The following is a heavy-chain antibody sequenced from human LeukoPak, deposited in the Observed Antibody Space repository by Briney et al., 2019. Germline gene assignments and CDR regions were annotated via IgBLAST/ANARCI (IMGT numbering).Heavy chain of an antibody. CDR2: ISNSGGSI. CDR1: GFIFSSYE. CDR3: ATGSDCGGISNCNGRPGWFDS. Sequence: GGSLRLSCAASGFIFSSYEMNWVRQAPGKGLEWVSYISNSGGSIYYADSVKGRFTVSRDNAKSSLYLQMNSLRVEDTAVYFCATGSDCGGISNCNGRPGWFDSWGQGAPVTVSS. V-gene: IGHV3-48*03. J-gene: IGHJ5*01. D-gene: IGHD2-21*01.